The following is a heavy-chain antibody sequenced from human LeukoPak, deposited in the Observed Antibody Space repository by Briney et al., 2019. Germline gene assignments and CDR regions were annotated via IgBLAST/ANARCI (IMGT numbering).Heavy chain of an antibody. CDR3: AGGRVVRGVVAAAFYMDV. V-gene: IGHV3-21*01. CDR2: ISSSSSYI. D-gene: IGHD2-15*01. CDR1: GLTFSSYS. Sequence: GGSLRLSCAASGLTFSSYSMNWVRQAPGKGLEWVSSISSSSSYIYYADSVKGRFTISRDNAKNSLYLQMNSLRAEDTAVYYCAGGRVVRGVVAAAFYMDVRGKGTTVTVSS. J-gene: IGHJ6*03.